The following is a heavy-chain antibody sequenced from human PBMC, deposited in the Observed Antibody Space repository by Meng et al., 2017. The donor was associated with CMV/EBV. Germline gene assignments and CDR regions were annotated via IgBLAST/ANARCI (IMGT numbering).Heavy chain of an antibody. CDR2: IYYSGST. V-gene: IGHV4-30-4*08. J-gene: IGHJ4*02. D-gene: IGHD3-22*01. CDR3: ASSLVVMSAFDY. CDR1: GGSISSGDYY. Sequence: QVQLQESGPGLVKPSXXLSLTCPVSGGSISSGDYYWSWIRQPPGKGLEWIGYIYYSGSTYYNPSLKSRVTISVDTSKNQFSLKLSSVTAADTAVHYCASSLVVMSAFDYWGQGTLGTVSS.